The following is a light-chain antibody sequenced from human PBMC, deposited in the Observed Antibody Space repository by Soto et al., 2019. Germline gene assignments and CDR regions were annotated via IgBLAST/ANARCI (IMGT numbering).Light chain of an antibody. CDR1: QSVSSNY. CDR2: GAS. V-gene: IGKV3-20*01. Sequence: EMVLTQSPGTLSLSPGDRATLSCRASQSVSSNYLAWYQQQPGQAPRLLIYGASSRATDIPGRFSGSGSGTDFTLTISRLEPEDFAVYYCQHSDIVPPLTFGGGTRVEIK. CDR3: QHSDIVPPLT. J-gene: IGKJ4*01.